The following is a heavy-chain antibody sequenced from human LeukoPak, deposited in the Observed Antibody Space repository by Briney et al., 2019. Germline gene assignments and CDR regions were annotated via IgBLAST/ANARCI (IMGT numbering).Heavy chain of an antibody. V-gene: IGHV6-1*01. J-gene: IGHJ4*02. CDR2: TYYKSKWYN. CDR3: ATTGFDSSSLY. CDR1: GDSVSSNSAA. Sequence: SQTLSLTCAVSGDSVSSNSAAWHWIRQSPSRGLEWLGRTYYKSKWYNDYALSVKSRITINPDTSENQFSLHLNSVTPEDTAVYYCATTGFDSSSLYWGQGTLVTVSS. D-gene: IGHD6-6*01.